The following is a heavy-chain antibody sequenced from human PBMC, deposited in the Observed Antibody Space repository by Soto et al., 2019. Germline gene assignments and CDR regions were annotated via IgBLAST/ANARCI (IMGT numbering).Heavy chain of an antibody. CDR1: GFTFSSYS. V-gene: IGHV3-21*01. D-gene: IGHD4-17*01. CDR3: ARGQLSTVTPDY. Sequence: GGSLRLSCAASGFTFSSYSMNWVRQAPGKGLEWVSSISSSSSYIYYADSVKGRFTISRDNAKNSLYLQMNSLRAEDTAVYYCARGQLSTVTPDYWGQGTLVTVSS. CDR2: ISSSSSYI. J-gene: IGHJ4*02.